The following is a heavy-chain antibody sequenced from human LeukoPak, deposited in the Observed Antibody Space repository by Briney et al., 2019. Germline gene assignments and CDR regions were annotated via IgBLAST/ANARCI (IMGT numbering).Heavy chain of an antibody. V-gene: IGHV1-46*01. CDR3: ARGELMVYAIQFDY. CDR1: GYTFTSYY. D-gene: IGHD2-8*01. Sequence: GASVKVSCKASGYTFTSYYMHWVRQAPGQGLEWMGIINPSGGSTSYAQKFQGRVTMTTDTSTSTAYMELRSLRSDDTAVYYCARGELMVYAIQFDYWGQGTLATVSS. J-gene: IGHJ4*02. CDR2: INPSGGST.